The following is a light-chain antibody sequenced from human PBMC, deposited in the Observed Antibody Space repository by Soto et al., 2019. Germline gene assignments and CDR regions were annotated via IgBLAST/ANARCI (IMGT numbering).Light chain of an antibody. CDR1: QSVSRSY. J-gene: IGKJ1*01. CDR2: GAS. CDR3: QQYGSSPGT. V-gene: IGKV3-20*01. Sequence: EIVLTQSPGTLSLSPGERATLSCRASQSVSRSYLAWYQQNPGQAPRPLIYGASSRATGIPDRFSGSGSGTDFTLTISRLEPEDFAVYYCQQYGSSPGTFGQGTKVEIK.